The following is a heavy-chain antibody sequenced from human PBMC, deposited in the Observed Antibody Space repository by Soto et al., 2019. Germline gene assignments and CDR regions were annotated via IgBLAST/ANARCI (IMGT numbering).Heavy chain of an antibody. CDR1: GFTFSSYA. J-gene: IGHJ4*02. D-gene: IGHD2-15*01. V-gene: IGHV3-23*01. CDR2: ISGSGGST. CDR3: AEDQGIVVVVAALDY. Sequence: PGGSLRLSCASSGFTFSSYAMSWVRQAPGKGLEWVSAISGSGGSTYYADSVKGRFTISRDNSKNTLYLQMNSLRAEDTAVYYCAEDQGIVVVVAALDYWGQGTLVTVS.